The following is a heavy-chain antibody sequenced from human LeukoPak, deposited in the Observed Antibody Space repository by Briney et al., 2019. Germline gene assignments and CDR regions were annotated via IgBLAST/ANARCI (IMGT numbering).Heavy chain of an antibody. CDR1: GGSISSSSYY. CDR2: IYYSGST. V-gene: IGHV4-39*07. CDR3: VSGYCSSNSCSSFDY. Sequence: SETLSLTCTVSGGSISSSSYYWGWIRQPPGKGLEWIGNIYYSGSTYYNPSLKSRVTISVDTSRNQYSLKLNSVTAADTAVYYCVSGYCSSNSCSSFDYWGQGNLVTVSS. D-gene: IGHD2-2*01. J-gene: IGHJ4*02.